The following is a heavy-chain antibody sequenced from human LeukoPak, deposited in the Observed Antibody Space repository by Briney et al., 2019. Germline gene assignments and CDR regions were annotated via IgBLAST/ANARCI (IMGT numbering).Heavy chain of an antibody. J-gene: IGHJ4*02. CDR2: ISNHGNDG. V-gene: IGHV3-30*01. CDR1: GFTFRSYA. Sequence: GGSLRLSCAVSGFTFRSYAMHWVRQTPGKGLEWVAVISNHGNDGFYADSVKGHFTISRDNSKNTLYLQMDSLKAEDTAVYYCTRDRGAMNDFDYWGQGTLVTVSS. D-gene: IGHD2-2*01. CDR3: TRDRGAMNDFDY.